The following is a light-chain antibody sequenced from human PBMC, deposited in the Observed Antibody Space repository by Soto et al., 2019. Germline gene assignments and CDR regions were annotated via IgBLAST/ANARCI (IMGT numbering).Light chain of an antibody. CDR3: SSYTSSSTL. J-gene: IGLJ1*01. CDR2: EVS. Sequence: QSVPTQPASVSGSPGQSITISCTGTSSDVGGYNYVSWYQQHPGKAPKLMIYEVSNRPSGVSNRFSGSKSGNTASLTISGLQAEDEADYYCSSYTSSSTLFGTGTRSPS. CDR1: SSDVGGYNY. V-gene: IGLV2-14*01.